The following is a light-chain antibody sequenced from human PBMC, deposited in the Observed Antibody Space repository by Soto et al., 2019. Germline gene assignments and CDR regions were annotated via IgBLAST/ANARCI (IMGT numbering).Light chain of an antibody. CDR2: GAS. CDR3: EHYYSSPFT. Sequence: EIVLTQSPGTLSLSPGERATLSCRASQSVSSSYLAWYQQKPGQAPRLLIYGASSTDASIPDRFGGSGSWTDSTLTISTPQAEDCAVYYCEHYYSSPFTFGPGTKVDIK. V-gene: IGKV3-20*01. CDR1: QSVSSSY. J-gene: IGKJ3*01.